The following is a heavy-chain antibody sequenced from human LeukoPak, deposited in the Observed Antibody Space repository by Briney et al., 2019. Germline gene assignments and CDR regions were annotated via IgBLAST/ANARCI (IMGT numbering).Heavy chain of an antibody. J-gene: IGHJ6*03. V-gene: IGHV3-23*01. CDR1: GFTFSNYA. CDR3: AKAAAAGRAYYYYYMDV. CDR2: ISGSGGST. D-gene: IGHD6-13*01. Sequence: GGSLRLSCAASGFTFSNYAMSWVRQAPGKGLEWVSAISGSGGSTYYADSVKGRFTISRDNSKNTLYLQMNSLRAEDTAVYYCAKAAAAGRAYYYYYMDVWGKGTTVTVSS.